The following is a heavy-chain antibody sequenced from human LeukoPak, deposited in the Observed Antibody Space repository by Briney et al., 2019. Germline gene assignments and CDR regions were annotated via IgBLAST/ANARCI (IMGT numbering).Heavy chain of an antibody. CDR1: GFTFSSSA. D-gene: IGHD4-17*01. J-gene: IGHJ5*02. Sequence: GGSLRLSCAASGFTFSSSAMSWVRQAPGKGLEWVSLISGSGGTYYADFVKGRFTISRDNSKNTLYLHMNTLRAEDTAVYYCAKSAAVTTAWFDPWGQGTLLTVSS. CDR2: ISGSGGT. V-gene: IGHV3-23*01. CDR3: AKSAAVTTAWFDP.